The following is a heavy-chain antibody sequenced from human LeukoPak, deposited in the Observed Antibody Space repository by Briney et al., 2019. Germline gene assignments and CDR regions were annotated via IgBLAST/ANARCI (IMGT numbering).Heavy chain of an antibody. CDR1: GFTFSSYA. V-gene: IGHV3-23*01. CDR2: ISGSGGST. J-gene: IGHJ4*02. CDR3: AKDQPYYDSSGYYYSSFDY. D-gene: IGHD3-22*01. Sequence: GGSLRLSCAASGFTFSSYAMSWVRQAPGKGLEWVSAISGSGGSTYYADSVKGRFTISRDNSKNTLYLQMNSLRAVDTAVYYCAKDQPYYDSSGYYYSSFDYWGQGTLVTVSS.